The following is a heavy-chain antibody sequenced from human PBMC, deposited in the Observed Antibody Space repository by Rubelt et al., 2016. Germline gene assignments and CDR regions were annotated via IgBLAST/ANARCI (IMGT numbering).Heavy chain of an antibody. Sequence: QLQLQESGPGLVKPSETLSLTCTVSNGSISSSSYYWGWIRQPPGKGLEWIGYIYYSGSTNYNPFLKSRVTISVDTSKNQFSLKRSSVTAADTAVYYCARHSGGYSSGWYNYWGQGTLVTVSS. CDR1: NGSISSSSYY. CDR3: ARHSGGYSSGWYNY. CDR2: IYYSGST. D-gene: IGHD6-19*01. J-gene: IGHJ4*02. V-gene: IGHV4-61*05.